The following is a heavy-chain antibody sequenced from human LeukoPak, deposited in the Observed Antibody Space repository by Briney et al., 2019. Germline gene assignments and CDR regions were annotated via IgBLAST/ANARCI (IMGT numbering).Heavy chain of an antibody. CDR2: IYYSGST. D-gene: IGHD6-19*01. Sequence: PSETLSLTCTVSGGSISSYYWSWIRRPPGKGLEWIGYIYYSGSTNYNPSLKSRVTISVDTSKNQFSLKLSSVTAADTAVYYCARIYSSGRDYWGQGTLVTVSS. CDR3: ARIYSSGRDY. J-gene: IGHJ4*02. CDR1: GGSISSYY. V-gene: IGHV4-59*01.